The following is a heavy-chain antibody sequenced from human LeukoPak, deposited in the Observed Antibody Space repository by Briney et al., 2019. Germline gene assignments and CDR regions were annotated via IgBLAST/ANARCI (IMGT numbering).Heavy chain of an antibody. D-gene: IGHD6-13*01. CDR3: ARDPGIARPKNWFDP. J-gene: IGHJ5*02. Sequence: ASVKVSCKASGYTFTNYGITWVRQAPGQGLEWMGWISPNDGETTYSQKFQGRVTMTTDTSTSTAYMELRSLRSDDTAVYYCARDPGIARPKNWFDPWGQGTLVTVSS. CDR2: ISPNDGET. CDR1: GYTFTNYG. V-gene: IGHV1-18*01.